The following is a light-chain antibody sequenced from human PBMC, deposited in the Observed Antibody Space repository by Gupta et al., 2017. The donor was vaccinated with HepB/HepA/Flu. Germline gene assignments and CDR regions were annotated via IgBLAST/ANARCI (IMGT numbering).Light chain of an antibody. Sequence: DIVMTQSLDSLAVSLGERATINCKSSQSVLNTYNNKNYLTWYQQKPGHPPKVLIYLASTRESGVPDRFSGSGSGTDFTLTNSNLQAEDVAVYYCQQYYSLPRTFGQGTKVEIK. CDR2: LAS. CDR1: QSVLNTYNNKNY. J-gene: IGKJ1*01. V-gene: IGKV4-1*01. CDR3: QQYYSLPRT.